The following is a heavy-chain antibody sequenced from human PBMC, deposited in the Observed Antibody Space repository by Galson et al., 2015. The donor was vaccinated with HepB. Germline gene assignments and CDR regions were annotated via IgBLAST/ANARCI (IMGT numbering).Heavy chain of an antibody. Sequence: PALVKPTQTLTLTCAVSGISLNTRGMCVSWIRQPPGKALEWLALIDWDDDKWYSTSLKTRLTISKDTSKNQVVLTMTNMDPMDTDTYYCARALVGTVMVYYNALDIWGQGTTVTVSS. V-gene: IGHV2-70*01. CDR2: IDWDDDK. CDR3: ARALVGTVMVYYNALDI. J-gene: IGHJ6*02. D-gene: IGHD1-26*01. CDR1: GISLNTRGMC.